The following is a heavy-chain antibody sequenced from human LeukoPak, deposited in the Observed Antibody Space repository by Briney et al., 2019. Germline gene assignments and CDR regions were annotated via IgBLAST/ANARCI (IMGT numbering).Heavy chain of an antibody. CDR2: IYVGGST. V-gene: IGHV4-39*01. CDR1: GGSISDSTYY. CDR3: ARGLINYYDKGGRHYYYYYYMDV. Sequence: SETLSLTCTVSGGSISDSTYYWAWIRQPPGKGLEWIGYIYVGGSTYYNPSLKSRVTISVDTSKNEFSLRLSSVTAADTAVYYCARGLINYYDKGGRHYYYYYYMDVWGKGTTVTVSS. J-gene: IGHJ6*03. D-gene: IGHD3-22*01.